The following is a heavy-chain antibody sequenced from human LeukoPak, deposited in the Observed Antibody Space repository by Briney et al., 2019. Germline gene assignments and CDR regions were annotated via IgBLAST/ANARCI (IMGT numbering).Heavy chain of an antibody. CDR3: ARHYYDISDSYSFDY. D-gene: IGHD3-22*01. CDR2: IYTSGGT. V-gene: IGHV4-4*07. Sequence: SETLSLTCSVSPGSISSYYWSWIRQSAGRGLEWIGRIYTSGGTNYNPSLRSRVTISLDKSKNQFSLKLTSVTAADTAVYYCARHYYDISDSYSFDYWGQGTLVTVSS. J-gene: IGHJ4*02. CDR1: PGSISSYY.